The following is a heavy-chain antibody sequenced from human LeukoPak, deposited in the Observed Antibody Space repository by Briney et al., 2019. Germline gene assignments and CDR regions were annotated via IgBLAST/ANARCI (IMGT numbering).Heavy chain of an antibody. V-gene: IGHV3-48*01. J-gene: IGHJ4*02. CDR2: ISDSSTTI. D-gene: IGHD3-3*01. CDR1: GFTFSSYN. CDR3: ARDRGGAYDFWSGYYTGYFDY. Sequence: GGSLRLSCAASGFTFSSYNMNWVRRAPGKGLEWVSYISDSSTTIYYADSVKGRFTISRDNAKNSLYLQMNSLRAEDTAVYYCARDRGGAYDFWSGYYTGYFDYWGQGTLVPVSS.